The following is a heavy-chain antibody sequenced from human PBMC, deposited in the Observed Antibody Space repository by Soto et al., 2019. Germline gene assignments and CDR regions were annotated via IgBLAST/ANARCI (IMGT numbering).Heavy chain of an antibody. Sequence: QMQLVQSGPEVKKPGTSVKVSCKASGFTFTSSAVQWVRQARGQRLEWIGWIVVGSGNTNYAQKFQERVTITRDMSTSTAYMELSSLRSEDTAVYYCAADYPHVEYSSSSYLGYWGQGTLVTVSS. V-gene: IGHV1-58*01. CDR2: IVVGSGNT. CDR1: GFTFTSSA. CDR3: AADYPHVEYSSSSYLGY. D-gene: IGHD6-6*01. J-gene: IGHJ4*02.